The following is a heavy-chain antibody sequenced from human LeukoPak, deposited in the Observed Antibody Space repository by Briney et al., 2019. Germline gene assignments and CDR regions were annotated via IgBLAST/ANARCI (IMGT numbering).Heavy chain of an antibody. CDR3: AKDIEGYTPFDY. CDR2: ISSSGGSK. J-gene: IGHJ4*02. V-gene: IGHV3-23*01. D-gene: IGHD5-24*01. Sequence: PGGSLRLSCAASGFTFSSYGMSWVRQAPGKGLEWVSAISSSGGSKYYADSVKGRSTISRDNSKNTLYLQMNSLRAEDTAVYYCAKDIEGYTPFDYWGQGTLVTVSP. CDR1: GFTFSSYG.